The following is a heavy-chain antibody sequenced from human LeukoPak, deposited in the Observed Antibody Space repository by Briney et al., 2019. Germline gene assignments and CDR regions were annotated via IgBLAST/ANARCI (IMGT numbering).Heavy chain of an antibody. Sequence: PGGSLRLSCAASGFPLSSYAMLGVRQAPGKALECVSSISRSGGSTYYADSVYGPLTIYRDNSKNTLYLQTNSLRAEETAIYYRAKGGSDILTGPAHLFDYCSEGTLVTVSS. J-gene: IGHJ4*02. CDR1: GFPLSSYA. CDR3: AKGGSDILTGPAHLFDY. D-gene: IGHD3-9*01. CDR2: ISRSGGST. V-gene: IGHV3-23*01.